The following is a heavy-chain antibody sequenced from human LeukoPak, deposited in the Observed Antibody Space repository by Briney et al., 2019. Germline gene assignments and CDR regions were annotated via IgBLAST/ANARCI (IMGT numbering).Heavy chain of an antibody. V-gene: IGHV1-18*01. CDR1: GYTFSNYG. CDR3: ARAGIAVAGQLSFDY. D-gene: IGHD6-19*01. CDR2: ISVYNGNT. Sequence: ASVKVSCKASGYTFSNYGIAWVRQAPGQGLEWVGWISVYNGNTNYPRNLQGRVTMTTDTSTRTAYMELRSLRSDDTAVYYCARAGIAVAGQLSFDYWGQGTLVTVSS. J-gene: IGHJ4*02.